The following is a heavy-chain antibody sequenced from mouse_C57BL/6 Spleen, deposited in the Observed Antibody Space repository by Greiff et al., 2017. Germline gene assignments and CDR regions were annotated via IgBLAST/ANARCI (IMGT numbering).Heavy chain of an antibody. Sequence: EVQVVESGGGLVKPGGSLKLSCAASGFTFSSYAMTWVRQTPEKRLEWVATISDGGSYTYYPDNVKGRFTISRDNAKNNLYLQMSHLKSEDTAMYYCARDLLGSWYFDVWGTGTTVTVSS. J-gene: IGHJ1*03. CDR1: GFTFSSYA. CDR2: ISDGGSYT. D-gene: IGHD6-2*01. CDR3: ARDLLGSWYFDV. V-gene: IGHV5-4*01.